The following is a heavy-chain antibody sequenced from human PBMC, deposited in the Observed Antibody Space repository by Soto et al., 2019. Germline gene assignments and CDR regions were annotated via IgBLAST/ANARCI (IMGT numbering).Heavy chain of an antibody. CDR3: AREFVCTSCPYYYYYGMDV. Sequence: GASVKVSCKASGGTFSSYAISWVRQAPGQGLEWMGGIIPIFGTANYAQKFQGRVTITADESTSTAYMELSSLGSEDTAVYYCAREFVCTSCPYYYYYGMDVWGQGTTVTVSS. CDR1: GGTFSSYA. V-gene: IGHV1-69*13. CDR2: IIPIFGTA. D-gene: IGHD2-2*01. J-gene: IGHJ6*02.